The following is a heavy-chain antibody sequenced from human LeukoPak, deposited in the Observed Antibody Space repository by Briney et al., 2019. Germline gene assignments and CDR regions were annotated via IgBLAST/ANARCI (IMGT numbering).Heavy chain of an antibody. V-gene: IGHV5-51*01. D-gene: IGHD2-15*01. Sequence: GESLKISCKGSGYSFSNYWIDWVRQMPGKGLEWIGIVHPGDSNIKYSPSFQGQVTISAGKSISTAYLQWSSLKASDTAMYYCARALYGYGMDVWGQGTTVTDSS. CDR3: ARALYGYGMDV. CDR1: GYSFSNYW. CDR2: VHPGDSNI. J-gene: IGHJ6*02.